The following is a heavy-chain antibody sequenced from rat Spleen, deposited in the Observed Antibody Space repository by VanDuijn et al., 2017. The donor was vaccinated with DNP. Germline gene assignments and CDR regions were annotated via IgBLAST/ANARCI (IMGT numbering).Heavy chain of an antibody. D-gene: IGHD4-1*01. V-gene: IGHV5S11*01. CDR3: ARRWEDTGPFDY. CDR1: GFTFSNYY. J-gene: IGHJ2*01. CDR2: ISTGGGNT. Sequence: EVQLVESGGGLVQPGRSMKLSCAASGFTFSNYYMAWVRPAPTQGLEWVASISTGGGNTYYRDSVNGRFTISRDNAKSTLYLQMDSLRSEETATYYCARRWEDTGPFDYWGQGVMVTVSS.